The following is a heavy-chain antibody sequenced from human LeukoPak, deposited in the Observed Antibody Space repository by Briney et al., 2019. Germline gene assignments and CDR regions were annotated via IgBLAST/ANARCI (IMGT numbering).Heavy chain of an antibody. CDR2: IYRGGTT. V-gene: IGHV3-53*01. D-gene: IGHD1-26*01. CDR3: ARPRDDNSAYYIS. J-gene: IGHJ4*02. CDR1: GFTVSSSF. Sequence: GGSLRLSCAASGFTVSSSFMSWVRQAPGKGLEWVSLIYRGGTTYVADSVKGRFTVSRDISKNTLYLQMNSLRAEDTALYYCARPRDDNSAYYISGGQGPLVTVSS.